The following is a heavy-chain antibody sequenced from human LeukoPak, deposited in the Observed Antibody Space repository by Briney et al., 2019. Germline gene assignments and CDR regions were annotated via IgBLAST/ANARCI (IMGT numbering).Heavy chain of an antibody. V-gene: IGHV4-59*01. J-gene: IGHJ6*02. D-gene: IGHD3-3*01. CDR1: GGSISSYY. Sequence: SETLSLTCTVSGGSISSYYWSWIRRPPGKGLEWIGYIYYSGSTNYNPSLKSRVTISVDTSKNQFSLKLSSVTAADTAVYYCARHNYDFWSGYSSYYYYGMDVWGQGTTVTVSS. CDR3: ARHNYDFWSGYSSYYYYGMDV. CDR2: IYYSGST.